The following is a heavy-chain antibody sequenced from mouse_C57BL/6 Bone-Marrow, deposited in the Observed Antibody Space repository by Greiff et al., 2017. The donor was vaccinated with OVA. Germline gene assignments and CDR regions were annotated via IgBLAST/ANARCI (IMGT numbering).Heavy chain of an antibody. J-gene: IGHJ3*01. D-gene: IGHD2-5*01. V-gene: IGHV14-4*01. CDR2: IDPENGDT. CDR1: GFNIKDDY. CDR3: IRGDYSNPFAY. Sequence: DVQLQESGAELVRPGASVKLSCTASGFNIKDDYMHWVKQRPEQGLEWIGWIDPENGDTEYASKFQGKATITADTSSNTAYLQLSSLTSEDTAVYYCIRGDYSNPFAYWGQGTLVTVSA.